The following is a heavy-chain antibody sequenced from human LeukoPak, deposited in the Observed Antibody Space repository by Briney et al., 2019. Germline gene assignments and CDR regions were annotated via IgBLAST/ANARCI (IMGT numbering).Heavy chain of an antibody. J-gene: IGHJ4*02. CDR1: GFTFSSYG. Sequence: GGSLRLSCAASGFTFSSYGMSWVRQAPGKGLEWVSAISGSGYNTYYADSVKGRFTISRDNSKNTLYLQMNSLRAEDTAVYYCATYRQVLLPFESWGQGTLVTVSS. D-gene: IGHD2-8*02. CDR2: ISGSGYNT. V-gene: IGHV3-23*01. CDR3: ATYRQVLLPFES.